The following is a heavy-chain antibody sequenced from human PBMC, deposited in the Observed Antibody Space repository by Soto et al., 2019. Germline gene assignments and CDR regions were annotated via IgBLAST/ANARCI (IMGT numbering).Heavy chain of an antibody. Sequence: QVQLQESGPGLVKPSGTLSLTCAVSSGSISSSNWWSWVRQPPGKGLEWIGEIYHSGSTNYNPSLKSRVTISVDKSKNQFSLKLSSVTAADTAVYYCAREYCSGGSCYGERDAFDIWGQGTMVTVSS. CDR2: IYHSGST. CDR1: SGSISSSNW. D-gene: IGHD2-15*01. CDR3: AREYCSGGSCYGERDAFDI. J-gene: IGHJ3*02. V-gene: IGHV4-4*02.